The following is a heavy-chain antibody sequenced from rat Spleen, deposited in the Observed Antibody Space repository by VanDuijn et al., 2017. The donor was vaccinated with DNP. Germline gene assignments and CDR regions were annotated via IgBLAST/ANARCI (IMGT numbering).Heavy chain of an antibody. J-gene: IGHJ1*01. Sequence: EVQLVESGGGLVQPGRSLKLSCAASGFTFSNYVMAWVRQAPTKGLEWVATITYDGSSTYYGDSVKGRFTISRDIAKSTLYLQLDSLKSEDTATYYCGTPTAPGLYWSFDFWGPGTMVTVSS. D-gene: IGHD1-11*01. CDR2: ITYDGSST. V-gene: IGHV5-29*01. CDR1: GFTFSNYV. CDR3: GTPTAPGLYWSFDF.